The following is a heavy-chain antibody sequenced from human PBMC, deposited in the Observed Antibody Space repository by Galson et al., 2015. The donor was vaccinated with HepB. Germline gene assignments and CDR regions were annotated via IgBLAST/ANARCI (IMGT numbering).Heavy chain of an antibody. Sequence: SLRLSCAASGFTLSSYSMNWVRQAPGKGLEWVSSISSSTSYIYYADSVKGRFTISRDNAKNSLYLQMNSLRAEDTAGYYCASGGREQQWLVRHFDYWGQGTLVTVSS. V-gene: IGHV3-21*01. CDR1: GFTLSSYS. CDR2: ISSSTSYI. CDR3: ASGGREQQWLVRHFDY. J-gene: IGHJ4*02. D-gene: IGHD6-19*01.